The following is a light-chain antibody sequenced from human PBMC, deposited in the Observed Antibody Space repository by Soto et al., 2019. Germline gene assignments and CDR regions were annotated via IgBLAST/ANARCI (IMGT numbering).Light chain of an antibody. Sequence: EIVLTQSPATLSSSPGERATLSCRASQSISNYLAWYQQKPGQAPRLLIYDAFNRATGIPARFSGSGSGTDFTLTVSSLEPEDFAVYYCQQRSNWPYTFGQGTKLEIK. J-gene: IGKJ2*01. V-gene: IGKV3-11*01. CDR3: QQRSNWPYT. CDR1: QSISNY. CDR2: DAF.